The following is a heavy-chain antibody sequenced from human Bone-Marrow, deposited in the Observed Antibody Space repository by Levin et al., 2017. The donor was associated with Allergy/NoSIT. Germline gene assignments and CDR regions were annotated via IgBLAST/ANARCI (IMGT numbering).Heavy chain of an antibody. V-gene: IGHV1-8*02. CDR1: GYSFTSYD. D-gene: IGHD2-15*01. Sequence: ASVKVSCKASGYSFTSYDINWVRQATGQGLEWMGWMIPNSGNTGYAQKFEGRVTMTRNTSISTAYMEMSSLRSEDTAVYYCARIYCSGDKCYLGNWGQGTLVTVSS. CDR3: ARIYCSGDKCYLGN. J-gene: IGHJ1*01. CDR2: MIPNSGNT.